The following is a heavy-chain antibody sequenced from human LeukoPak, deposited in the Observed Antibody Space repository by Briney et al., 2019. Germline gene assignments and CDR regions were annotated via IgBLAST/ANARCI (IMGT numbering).Heavy chain of an antibody. CDR3: AGERGEEYSSGWYKTNYFDN. D-gene: IGHD6-19*01. CDR2: VDYSGGT. J-gene: IGHJ4*02. CDR1: GDSFSSVTDY. Sequence: SETLSLTCTVSGDSFSSVTDYWAWIRQPPGKGLEWIASVDYSGGTYYNPSLESRVAISADMSKNQFSRKLTSVTGADTAVYYCAGERGEEYSSGWYKTNYFDNWGQGIRVTVSS. V-gene: IGHV4-39*07.